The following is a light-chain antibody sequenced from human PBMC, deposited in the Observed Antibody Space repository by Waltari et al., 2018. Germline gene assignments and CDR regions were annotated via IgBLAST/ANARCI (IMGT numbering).Light chain of an antibody. J-gene: IGLJ3*02. CDR2: KGY. CDR3: SVYMGSGIWV. Sequence: WYQQAPGQAPRTVVYKGYSCSFGVPDRCCGSVLGNKAALTITGAQADDESDYFCSVYMGSGIWVFGGGTKLTVL. V-gene: IGLV8-61*01.